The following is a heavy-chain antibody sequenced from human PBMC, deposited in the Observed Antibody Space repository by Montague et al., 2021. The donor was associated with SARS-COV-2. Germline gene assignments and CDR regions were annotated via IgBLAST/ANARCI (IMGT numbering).Heavy chain of an antibody. Sequence: SLRLSCAASGFTFSSYAMYWVRQAPGKGLDWVAVISYDGSNKYYADSVKGRFTISRDNSKNTLYVQMDSLRAEDTAVYYCARGVETGTLFTYYYYGMDVWGQGTTVTVSS. D-gene: IGHD1-7*01. V-gene: IGHV3-30-3*01. CDR2: ISYDGSNK. CDR3: ARGVETGTLFTYYYYGMDV. CDR1: GFTFSSYA. J-gene: IGHJ6*02.